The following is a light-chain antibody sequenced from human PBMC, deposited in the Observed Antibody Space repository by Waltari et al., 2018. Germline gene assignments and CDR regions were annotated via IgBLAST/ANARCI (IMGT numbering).Light chain of an antibody. Sequence: DIQMTQSPSTLSASVGDRVTITCRASQSISSWLAWYQQKPGKAPKLLIYKASSLESGVPSRVSGSGSVTEFTLTISSLQPDDFATYYCQQYNSYSPAYTFGQGTKLEIK. V-gene: IGKV1-5*03. CDR3: QQYNSYSPAYT. J-gene: IGKJ2*01. CDR1: QSISSW. CDR2: KAS.